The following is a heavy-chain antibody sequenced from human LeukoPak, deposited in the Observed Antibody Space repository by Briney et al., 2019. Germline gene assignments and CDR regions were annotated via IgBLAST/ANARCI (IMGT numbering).Heavy chain of an antibody. CDR1: GYTFIDYY. D-gene: IGHD6-13*01. Sequence: ASVKVSCKASGYTFIDYYIHWVRQATGHGLEWMGWMNPNSGNTGYAQKFQGRVTMTRNTSISTAYMELSSLRSEYTAVYYCARGSAWSRRSWYRFDYWGQGTLVTVSS. CDR3: ARGSAWSRRSWYRFDY. V-gene: IGHV1-8*02. CDR2: MNPNSGNT. J-gene: IGHJ4*02.